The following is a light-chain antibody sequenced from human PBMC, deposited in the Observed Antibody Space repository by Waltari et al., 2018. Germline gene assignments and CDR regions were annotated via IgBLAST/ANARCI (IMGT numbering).Light chain of an antibody. Sequence: QSALTQPPSASGTPGQRVTISCSGSRSSIKTNPVNWYQHLPGTAPNLLIYSNKHRASGVQCRFSVSNYGTSASLAIIGPQCEDEGDYFCAVWDDSLDGLVFGGGTKLTVL. CDR1: RSSIKTNP. J-gene: IGLJ2*01. V-gene: IGLV1-44*01. CDR2: SNK. CDR3: AVWDDSLDGLV.